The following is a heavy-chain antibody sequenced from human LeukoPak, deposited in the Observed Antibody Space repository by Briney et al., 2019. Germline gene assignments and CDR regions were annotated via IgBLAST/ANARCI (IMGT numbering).Heavy chain of an antibody. CDR1: GFTFSSYA. Sequence: GGSLRLSCAASGFTFSSYAMSWVRQAPGKGLEWVSATSGSGGSTYYADSVKGRFTISRDNSKNTLYLQMNSLRAEDTAVYYCAKDRPYYDSSGYATPPDYWGQGTLVTVSS. CDR3: AKDRPYYDSSGYATPPDY. CDR2: TSGSGGST. J-gene: IGHJ4*02. V-gene: IGHV3-23*01. D-gene: IGHD3-22*01.